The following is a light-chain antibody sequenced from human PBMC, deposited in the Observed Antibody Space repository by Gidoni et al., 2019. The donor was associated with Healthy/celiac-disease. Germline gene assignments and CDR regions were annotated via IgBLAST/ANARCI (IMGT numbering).Light chain of an antibody. J-gene: IGKJ2*04. Sequence: VFTQAPATLSLSPGERATLSCRASQSVSSYLAWYQQKPGQAPRLLIYDASNRATGIPARFSGSGSGTDFTLTISSLEPEDFAVYYCQQRSNWPPACSFGQGTKLEIK. CDR2: DAS. CDR1: QSVSSY. CDR3: QQRSNWPPACS. V-gene: IGKV3-11*01.